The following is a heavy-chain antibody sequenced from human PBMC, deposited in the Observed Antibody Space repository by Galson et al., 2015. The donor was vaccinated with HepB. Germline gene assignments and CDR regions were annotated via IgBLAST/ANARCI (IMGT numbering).Heavy chain of an antibody. D-gene: IGHD4-17*01. Sequence: SVKVSCKASGGTFSSYTISWVRQAPGQGLEWMGRIIPILGIANYAQKFQGRVTITADKSTSTAYMELSSLRSEDTAVYYCASRTVTTEYYFDYWGQGTLVTVPS. J-gene: IGHJ4*02. CDR3: ASRTVTTEYYFDY. V-gene: IGHV1-69*02. CDR2: IIPILGIA. CDR1: GGTFSSYT.